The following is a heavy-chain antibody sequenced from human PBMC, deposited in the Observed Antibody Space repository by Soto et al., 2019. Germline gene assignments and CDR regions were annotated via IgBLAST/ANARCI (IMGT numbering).Heavy chain of an antibody. CDR2: INPSGGST. CDR1: GYTFTSYG. V-gene: IGHV1-46*01. J-gene: IGHJ6*02. Sequence: ASVKVSCKASGYTFTSYGISWVRQAPGQGLEWMGIINPSGGSTSYAQKFRGRVTMTRDTSTSTVYMELSSLRSEDTAVYYCARNLITMIPGYYYYGMDVWGQGTTVTVSS. CDR3: ARNLITMIPGYYYYGMDV. D-gene: IGHD3-22*01.